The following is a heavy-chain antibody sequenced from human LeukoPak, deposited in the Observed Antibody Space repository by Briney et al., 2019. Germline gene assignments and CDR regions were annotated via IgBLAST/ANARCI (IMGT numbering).Heavy chain of an antibody. CDR1: GGSISPFY. D-gene: IGHD6-6*01. J-gene: IGHJ4*02. CDR2: IYYSGNS. V-gene: IGHV4-59*01. CDR3: ARVRIAARPFDS. Sequence: PSETLSLTCSVSGGSISPFYWSWIRQPPGKGLEWIGYIYYSGNSDYNPSLKSRVTISVDTSKNRFSLKLGSVTAADTAVYYCARVRIAARPFDSWSQGTLVTVSS.